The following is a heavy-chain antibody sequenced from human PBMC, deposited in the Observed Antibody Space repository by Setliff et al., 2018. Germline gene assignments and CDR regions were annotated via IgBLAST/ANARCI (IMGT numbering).Heavy chain of an antibody. CDR3: ARAPSVELVTIRTNSWFTY. Sequence: EASVKVSCKASGYTFRNYASAWVRQAPGQGLEWVGWISVYNGDTNYAQKFQGRVTLTTDTSTSTAYMELRSLTSDDSAFYYCARAPSVELVTIRTNSWFTYWGQGTLVTVSS. V-gene: IGHV1-18*01. D-gene: IGHD5-18*01. CDR1: GYTFRNYA. J-gene: IGHJ4*02. CDR2: ISVYNGDT.